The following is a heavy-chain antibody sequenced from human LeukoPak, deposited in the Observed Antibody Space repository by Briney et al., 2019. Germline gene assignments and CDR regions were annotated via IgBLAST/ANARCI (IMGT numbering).Heavy chain of an antibody. CDR2: ISGRGGTT. V-gene: IGHV3-23*01. D-gene: IGHD1-26*01. CDR3: AKVLPWLDWELRPFDY. J-gene: IGHJ4*02. CDR1: GFTFRTYA. Sequence: GGSLRLSCAASGFTFRTYAMSWVRQAPGQGLEGVSTISGRGGTTYYSDSVKGRFTISRDSSRDTLYLQMNSLRAEDTAVYYCAKVLPWLDWELRPFDYWGQGTLVTVSS.